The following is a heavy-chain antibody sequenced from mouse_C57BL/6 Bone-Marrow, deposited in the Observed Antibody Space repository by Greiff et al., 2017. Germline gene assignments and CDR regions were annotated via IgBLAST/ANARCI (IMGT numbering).Heavy chain of an antibody. J-gene: IGHJ1*03. Sequence: VQLQQSGPELVKPGASVKISCKASGYAFSSSWMNWVKQRPGKGLEWIGRIYPGDGDTNYNGKFKGKATLTADKSSSTAYMELSSLTNEDSAVYYCTRVLRHWYFDVWGTGTTVTVSS. CDR3: TRVLRHWYFDV. CDR1: GYAFSSSW. CDR2: IYPGDGDT. D-gene: IGHD1-2*01. V-gene: IGHV1-82*01.